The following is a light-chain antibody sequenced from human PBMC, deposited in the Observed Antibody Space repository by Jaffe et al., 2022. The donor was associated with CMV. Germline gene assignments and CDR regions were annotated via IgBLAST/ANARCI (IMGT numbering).Light chain of an antibody. CDR3: QQYSTSPWT. CDR1: QSVSTSY. J-gene: IGKJ1*01. CDR2: GTS. V-gene: IGKV3-20*01. Sequence: EIVLTQSPGTLSLSPGERATLSCRASQSVSTSYLAWYQQKSGQAPRLLMYGTSSRATGIPDRFSGSGSETDFTLTISRLEPEDFAIYYCQQYSTSPWTFGQGTKVEIK.